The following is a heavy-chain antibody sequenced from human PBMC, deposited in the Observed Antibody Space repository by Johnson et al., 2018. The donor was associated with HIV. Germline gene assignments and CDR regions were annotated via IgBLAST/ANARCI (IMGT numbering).Heavy chain of an antibody. Sequence: VQLVESGGGFVKPGGSLRLSCAASGFTFINAWMSWVRQAPGKGLEWVGRIYSQTDGGTTDYAAPMQGRFTISRDDSKNTLYLQMNSLKTEDTAVYYCTTPFHRHDAFDIWGQGTMVTVSS. CDR3: TTPFHRHDAFDI. J-gene: IGHJ3*02. CDR2: IYSQTDGGTT. CDR1: GFTFINAW. V-gene: IGHV3-15*01.